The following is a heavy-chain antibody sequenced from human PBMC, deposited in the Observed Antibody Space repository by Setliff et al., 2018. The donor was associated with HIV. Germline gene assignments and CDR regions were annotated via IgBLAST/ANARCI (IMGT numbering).Heavy chain of an antibody. CDR2: VSYSGST. J-gene: IGHJ4*02. Sequence: SETLSLTCTVSGGSISSSSSYWGWIRQPPGRGLEWIGSVSYSGSTYYNPSLKSRVTISLDTSRTQFSLRLSSVTAADTAIYYCARQVSIPGVAITPVDYWGQGALVTVSS. CDR3: ARQVSIPGVAITPVDY. D-gene: IGHD5-12*01. V-gene: IGHV4-39*01. CDR1: GGSISSSSSY.